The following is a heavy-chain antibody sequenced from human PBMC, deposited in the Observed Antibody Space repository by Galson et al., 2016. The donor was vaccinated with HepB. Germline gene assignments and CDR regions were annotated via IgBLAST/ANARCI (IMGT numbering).Heavy chain of an antibody. CDR3: ARGETAPATDWYFDL. J-gene: IGHJ2*01. CDR1: GDSVSSNSAA. Sequence: CAISGDSVSSNSAAWNWTRQSPSRGLEWLGRTCYKSKWHNDYAPSVKSRITINPDTSKNLFSLQLHSVTPEDTAVYYCARGETAPATDWYFDLWGRGTLVTVSS. D-gene: IGHD2-15*01. V-gene: IGHV6-1*01. CDR2: TCYKSKWHN.